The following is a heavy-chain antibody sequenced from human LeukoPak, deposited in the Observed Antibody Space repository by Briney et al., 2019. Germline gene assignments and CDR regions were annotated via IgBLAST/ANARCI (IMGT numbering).Heavy chain of an antibody. J-gene: IGHJ4*02. D-gene: IGHD4-11*01. CDR2: IRDSGDDT. V-gene: IGHV3-23*01. Sequence: GGSLRLSCAASGFIFSNYAMSWVRQAPGKGLEWVSGIRDSGDDTFYADSVRGRITISRDNSKNTLYLQMNSLRAEDTAVYYCAKEWAVIRTPPFDYWGQGTLVTVSS. CDR1: GFIFSNYA. CDR3: AKEWAVIRTPPFDY.